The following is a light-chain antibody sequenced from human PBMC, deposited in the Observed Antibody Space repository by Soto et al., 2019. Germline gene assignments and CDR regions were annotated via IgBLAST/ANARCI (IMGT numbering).Light chain of an antibody. CDR1: QSISGW. V-gene: IGKV1-5*01. Sequence: DIQMAQAPFTPAATCRNQITHPCRARQSISGWLAWYQQKPGKAPNLLISDASSLESGVPSRFSGSGSGTEFTLTISGLQPDDFATYYCQQYSSYSSFGQGTKLEIK. CDR2: DAS. CDR3: QQYSSYSS. J-gene: IGKJ2*01.